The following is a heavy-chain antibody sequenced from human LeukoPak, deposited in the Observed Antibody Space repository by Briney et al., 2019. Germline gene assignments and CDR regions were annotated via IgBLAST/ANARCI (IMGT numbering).Heavy chain of an antibody. V-gene: IGHV3-30*18. D-gene: IGHD3-9*01. CDR1: GFTFRSYG. CDR2: ILYDGSNK. J-gene: IGHJ4*02. CDR3: AKEKAPLRYFDWLTIDY. Sequence: GGSLRLSCAASGFTFRSYGMQWVRQAPGKGLQWVAVILYDGSNKYYADSVKGRFTISRDNSKNTLYLQMNSLRAEDTAVYYCAKEKAPLRYFDWLTIDYWGQGTLVTVSS.